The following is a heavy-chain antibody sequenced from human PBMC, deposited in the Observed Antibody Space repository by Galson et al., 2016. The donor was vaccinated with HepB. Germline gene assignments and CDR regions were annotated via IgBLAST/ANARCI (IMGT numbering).Heavy chain of an antibody. Sequence: SETLSLTCTVSGGSVTRASYYWSWIRQPPGKGLEWIGYIYYSGSTNYNPSLKSRVTISEDTSKNQFSLKLTSVTAAATAVYYCARGGGSYYVFDYWGQGTLVTVSS. D-gene: IGHD1-26*01. J-gene: IGHJ4*02. CDR1: GGSVTRASYY. CDR2: IYYSGST. CDR3: ARGGGSYYVFDY. V-gene: IGHV4-61*01.